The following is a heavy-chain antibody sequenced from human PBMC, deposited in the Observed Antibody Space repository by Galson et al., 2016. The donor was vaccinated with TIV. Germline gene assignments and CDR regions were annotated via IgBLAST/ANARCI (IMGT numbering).Heavy chain of an antibody. CDR1: GGSFSSHS. D-gene: IGHD1-14*01. CDR2: IVPILGMT. J-gene: IGHJ6*02. Sequence: SVKVSCKASGGSFSSHSINWVRQAPGQGLEWMGRIVPILGMTNYAEKFQGRVTITADRSTSTAYMELSSLRSEDTAVYYSQVGLTSGDSYGLDVWGQGTTVTVSS. CDR3: QVGLTSGDSYGLDV. V-gene: IGHV1-69*02.